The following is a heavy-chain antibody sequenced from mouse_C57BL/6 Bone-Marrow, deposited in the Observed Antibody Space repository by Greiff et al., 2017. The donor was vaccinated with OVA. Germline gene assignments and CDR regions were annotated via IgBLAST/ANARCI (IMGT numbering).Heavy chain of an antibody. J-gene: IGHJ2*01. D-gene: IGHD2-4*01. CDR3: ARWNYDYDKGYYFDD. Sequence: VQLQQPGAELVKPGASVKLSCKASGYTFTSYWMHWVKQRPGQGLEWIGMIHPNSGSTNYNEKFKSKATLTVDKSSSTAYMQLSSLTSEDSAVYYCARWNYDYDKGYYFDDWGQGTTLTVSS. V-gene: IGHV1-64*01. CDR1: GYTFTSYW. CDR2: IHPNSGST.